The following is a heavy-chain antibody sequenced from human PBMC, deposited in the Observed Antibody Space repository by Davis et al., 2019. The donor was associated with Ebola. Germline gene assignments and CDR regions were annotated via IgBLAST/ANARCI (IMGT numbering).Heavy chain of an antibody. CDR2: IHHDGSP. Sequence: PSETLSLTCGVNSDSFSGYHWIWIRQPPGKGLEWIGEIHHDGSPNHNPSLKSRVTISVDTSKRQLSLKVRSVTAADTAVYFCGRGFRQEWPIGDYWGQGTPVTVSS. CDR1: SDSFSGYH. V-gene: IGHV4-34*01. J-gene: IGHJ4*02. D-gene: IGHD2-8*01. CDR3: GRGFRQEWPIGDY.